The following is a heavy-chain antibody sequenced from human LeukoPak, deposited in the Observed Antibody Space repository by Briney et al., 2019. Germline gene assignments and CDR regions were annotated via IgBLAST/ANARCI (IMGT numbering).Heavy chain of an antibody. CDR2: IYYSGST. Sequence: SETLSLTCTASGGSISSYYWSWIRQPPGKGLEWIGYIYYSGSTNYNPSLKSRVTISVDTSKNQFSLKLSSVTAADTAVYYCARNGFGLVAAPGIDYWGQGTLVTVSS. V-gene: IGHV4-59*08. J-gene: IGHJ4*02. CDR1: GGSISSYY. D-gene: IGHD6-13*01. CDR3: ARNGFGLVAAPGIDY.